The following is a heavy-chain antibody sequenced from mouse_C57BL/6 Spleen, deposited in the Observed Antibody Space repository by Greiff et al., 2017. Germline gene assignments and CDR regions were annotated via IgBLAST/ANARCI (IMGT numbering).Heavy chain of an antibody. CDR1: GYTFTSYD. CDR3: ARRGNYDYDKCFAY. J-gene: IGHJ3*01. Sequence: VQLQQSGPELVKPGASVKLSCKASGYTFTSYDINWVKQRPGQGLEWIGWIYPRDGSTKYNEKFKGKATLTVDTSSSTAYMELHSLTSEDSAVYFCARRGNYDYDKCFAYWGQGTLVTVSA. D-gene: IGHD2-4*01. CDR2: IYPRDGST. V-gene: IGHV1-85*01.